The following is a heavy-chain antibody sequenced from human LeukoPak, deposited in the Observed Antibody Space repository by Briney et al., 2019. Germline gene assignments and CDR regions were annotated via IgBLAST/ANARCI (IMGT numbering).Heavy chain of an antibody. CDR2: IYTSGST. D-gene: IGHD1-7*01. J-gene: IGHJ3*02. Sequence: SETLSLTCTVSGASISSWYWSWIRQPPGKGLEWIGRIYTSGSTNYNPSLKSRVTMSVDTSKNQFSLKLSSVTAADTAVYYCARGSWNLHDAFDIWGQGTMVTVSS. V-gene: IGHV4-4*07. CDR1: GASISSWY. CDR3: ARGSWNLHDAFDI.